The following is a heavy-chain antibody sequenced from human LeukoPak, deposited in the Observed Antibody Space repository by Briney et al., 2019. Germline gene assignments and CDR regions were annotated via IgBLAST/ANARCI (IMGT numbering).Heavy chain of an antibody. V-gene: IGHV3-23*01. CDR1: GFTFRGYA. D-gene: IGHD4-17*01. Sequence: GGSLRLSCAASGFTFRGYAMSWVRQAPGKGLQWVSAVSGSDGTTYFADSVRGRFTISRDNSKNTLYLQMNSLRAEDTAVYYCAKVSTYGDDYHDAFDIWGQGTMVTVSS. CDR2: VSGSDGTT. J-gene: IGHJ3*02. CDR3: AKVSTYGDDYHDAFDI.